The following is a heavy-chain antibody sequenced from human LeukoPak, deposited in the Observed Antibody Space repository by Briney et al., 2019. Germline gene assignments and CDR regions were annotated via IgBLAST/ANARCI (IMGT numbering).Heavy chain of an antibody. D-gene: IGHD1-26*01. V-gene: IGHV3-30-3*01. J-gene: IGHJ4*02. CDR3: ARDLSGSYVFDY. CDR2: ITHDGSNK. CDR1: GFTFSSHT. Sequence: GGSLRLSCAASGFTFSSHTMHWVRQAPGKGLEWVAVITHDGSNKDHADSVKGRFTVSRDNSKNTLYLQMSSLRTEDMAVYYCARDLSGSYVFDYWGQGTLVTVSS.